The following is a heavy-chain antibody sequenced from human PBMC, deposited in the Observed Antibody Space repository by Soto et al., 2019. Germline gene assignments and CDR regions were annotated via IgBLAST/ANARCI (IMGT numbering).Heavy chain of an antibody. Sequence: EVQLLDSGGGLVQPGGSLRLSCAASGFTFSGYALTWVRQAPGKGLEWVSAISGGGDATFYADSVKGRFTISRDNSKNTLYLQMITLRAEDTAVYYCARKVSGSTGRPDLWYFDLWGRGTRVTVSS. D-gene: IGHD3-10*01. J-gene: IGHJ2*01. CDR3: ARKVSGSTGRPDLWYFDL. CDR1: GFTFSGYA. CDR2: ISGGGDAT. V-gene: IGHV3-23*01.